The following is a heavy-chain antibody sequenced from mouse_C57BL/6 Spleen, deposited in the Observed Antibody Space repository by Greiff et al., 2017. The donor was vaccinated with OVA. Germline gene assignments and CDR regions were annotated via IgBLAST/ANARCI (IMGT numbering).Heavy chain of an antibody. Sequence: EVKLEESGAGLVKPGGSLKLSCAASGFTFSDYGMHWVRQAPEKGLEWVAYISRGSSTIYYADTVKGRFTITRDNAKNTLFLQITSLRSEDTAMYSCARTTVRRALGDWGQGTSVTVSS. V-gene: IGHV5-17*01. J-gene: IGHJ4*01. CDR3: ARTTVRRALGD. CDR1: GFTFSDYG. D-gene: IGHD1-1*01. CDR2: ISRGSSTI.